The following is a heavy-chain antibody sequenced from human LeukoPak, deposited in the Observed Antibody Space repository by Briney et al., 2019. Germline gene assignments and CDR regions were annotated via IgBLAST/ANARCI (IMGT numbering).Heavy chain of an antibody. CDR3: ARGGCSSTSCYKTQNWFDP. D-gene: IGHD2-2*01. V-gene: IGHV4-30-4*08. J-gene: IGHJ5*02. CDR2: IYYSGST. CDR1: GGSISSGDYY. Sequence: KPSQTLSLTCTVSGGSISSGDYYWSWIRQPPGKGLERIGYIYYSGSTYYNPSLKSRVTISVDTSKNQFSLKLSSVTAADTAVYYCARGGCSSTSCYKTQNWFDPWGQGTLVTVSS.